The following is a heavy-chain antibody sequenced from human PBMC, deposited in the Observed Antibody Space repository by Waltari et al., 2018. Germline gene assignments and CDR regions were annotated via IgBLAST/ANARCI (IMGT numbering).Heavy chain of an antibody. D-gene: IGHD1-26*01. J-gene: IGHJ6*03. V-gene: IGHV3-15*01. CDR1: GFTFSNAW. CDR3: TTDLVGATTGYYYYYMDV. Sequence: EVQLVESGGGLVKPGGSLRLSCAASGFTFSNAWMSWVRQAPGKGLEWVGRIKSKTDGGTTDYAAPVKGRFTISRDDSKNTLYLQMNSLKTEDTAVYYCTTDLVGATTGYYYYYMDVWGKGTTVTVSS. CDR2: IKSKTDGGTT.